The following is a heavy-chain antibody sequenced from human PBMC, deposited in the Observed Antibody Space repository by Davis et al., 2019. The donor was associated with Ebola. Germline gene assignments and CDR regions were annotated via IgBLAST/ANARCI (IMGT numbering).Heavy chain of an antibody. CDR2: INNDGSEA. CDR3: ARSAGGFDV. D-gene: IGHD3-16*01. Sequence: GESLKISCAASGFTFSSYWMHWVRQAPGKGLMWVSHINNDGSEATYAASVKGRFTISRDNARNTVFLQMNSLREEDTAVYYCARSAGGFDVWGQGTLVTVSS. V-gene: IGHV3-74*01. J-gene: IGHJ4*02. CDR1: GFTFSSYW.